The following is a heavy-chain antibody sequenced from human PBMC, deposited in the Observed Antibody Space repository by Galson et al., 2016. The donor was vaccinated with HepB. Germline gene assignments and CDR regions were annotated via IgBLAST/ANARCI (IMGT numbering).Heavy chain of an antibody. CDR3: ARGLSSTRGNWFDP. V-gene: IGHV4-31*03. J-gene: IGHJ5*02. CDR2: IYQNGHT. CDR1: GASITSGGYY. Sequence: TLSLTCTVSGASITSGGYYWNWIRQLPGKGLEWIGYIYQNGHTTYNPSLKSRVTISMATSKSQFSLKVTSLTAADTAVYYCARGLSSTRGNWFDPWGQGTQVTVSS. D-gene: IGHD5/OR15-5a*01.